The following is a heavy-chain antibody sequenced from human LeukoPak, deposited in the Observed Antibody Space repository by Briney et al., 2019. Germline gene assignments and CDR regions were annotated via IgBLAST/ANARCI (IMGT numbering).Heavy chain of an antibody. CDR1: GDTFSSYS. V-gene: IGHV1-69*04. Sequence: ASVKVSCKASGDTFSSYSINWVRQAPGQGPEWMGRITPFLGIANYPQKFQGRVTITADEPTTTAYMELSSLRSEDTAVYYCAREGRAGSSGWFGAFDIWGQGTMVIVSS. CDR3: AREGRAGSSGWFGAFDI. CDR2: ITPFLGIA. D-gene: IGHD6-13*01. J-gene: IGHJ3*02.